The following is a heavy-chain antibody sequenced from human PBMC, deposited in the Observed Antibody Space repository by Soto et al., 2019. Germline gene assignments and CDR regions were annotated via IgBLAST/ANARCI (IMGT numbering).Heavy chain of an antibody. D-gene: IGHD3-22*01. V-gene: IGHV4-59*08. Sequence: SETLSLTCTVSGGSINNYYWSWIRQPPGKGLEYIGYIYYSGSTNYNPSLMSRVTISVDTSKNQFSLKLTSVTAADTAVYYCARHYYSSGGYYYFDYWSQGTPVTVPQ. CDR2: IYYSGST. CDR3: ARHYYSSGGYYYFDY. CDR1: GGSINNYY. J-gene: IGHJ4*02.